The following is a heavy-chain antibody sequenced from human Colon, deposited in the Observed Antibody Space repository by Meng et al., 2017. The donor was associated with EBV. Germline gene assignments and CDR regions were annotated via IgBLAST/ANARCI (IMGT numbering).Heavy chain of an antibody. CDR2: INHSGST. CDR1: GGSFSGYY. Sequence: VQLQQWGAGLLKPSETLSLTCAVYGGSFSGYYWSWIRQPPGKGLEWIGEINHSGSTNYNPSLKSRVTISVDTSKNQFSLKLSSVTAADTAVYYCARGGGVIKGLVTWFDPWGQGTLVTVSS. J-gene: IGHJ5*02. V-gene: IGHV4-34*01. D-gene: IGHD2-8*01. CDR3: ARGGGVIKGLVTWFDP.